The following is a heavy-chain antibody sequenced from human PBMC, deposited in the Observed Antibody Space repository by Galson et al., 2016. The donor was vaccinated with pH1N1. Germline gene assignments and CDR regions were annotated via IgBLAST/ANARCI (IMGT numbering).Heavy chain of an antibody. D-gene: IGHD4-17*01. CDR1: GYIFTSQW. V-gene: IGHV5-51*03. Sequence: AEVKKPGESLKISCKASGYIFTSQWIAWVRQVPGKGLEWVGVVNPGGSTIRYSPSFQGQVTISSDKSISTAYLQWISLRASDTAMYYCARQYDFGDYRGNAFDIWGQGTVVIVSS. J-gene: IGHJ3*02. CDR2: VNPGGSTI. CDR3: ARQYDFGDYRGNAFDI.